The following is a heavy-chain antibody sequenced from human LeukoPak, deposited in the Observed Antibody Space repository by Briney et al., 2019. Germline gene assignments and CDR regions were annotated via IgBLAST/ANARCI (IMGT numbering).Heavy chain of an antibody. CDR2: ISAYNGST. D-gene: IGHD3-10*01. CDR1: GYTFTSYG. CDR3: ARSYGSGSPPWFDP. V-gene: IGHV1-18*04. J-gene: IGHJ5*02. Sequence: GASVKVSCKASGYTFTSYGISWVRQAPGQGLEWMGWISAYNGSTNYAQKLQGRVTMTTDTSTSTAYMELRSLRSDDTAVYYCARSYGSGSPPWFDPWSQGTLVTVSS.